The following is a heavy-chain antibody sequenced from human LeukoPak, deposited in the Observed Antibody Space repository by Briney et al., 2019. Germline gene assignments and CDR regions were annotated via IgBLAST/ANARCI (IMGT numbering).Heavy chain of an antibody. Sequence: ASVKVSCKASGYTFTGYYMHWVRQAPGQGLEWMGWINPNSGGTNYAQKFQGRVTMTRDTSISTAYMELSRLRSDDTAAYYCASRLIVVVITGTAEYFQHWGQGTLVTVSS. J-gene: IGHJ1*01. CDR2: INPNSGGT. CDR3: ASRLIVVVITGTAEYFQH. D-gene: IGHD3-22*01. CDR1: GYTFTGYY. V-gene: IGHV1-2*02.